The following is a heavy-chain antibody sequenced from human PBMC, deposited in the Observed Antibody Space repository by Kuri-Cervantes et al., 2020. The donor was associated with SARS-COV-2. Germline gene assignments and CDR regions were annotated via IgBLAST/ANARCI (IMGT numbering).Heavy chain of an antibody. CDR3: AKEERTAFDY. Sequence: GESLKISCAASGFTFSSYAMHWVRQAPGKGLEWVAVISYDGSNKYYADSVKGRFTISGDNSKNTLYLQMNSLRAEDTAVYYCAKEERTAFDYWGQGTLVTVSS. CDR2: ISYDGSNK. CDR1: GFTFSSYA. J-gene: IGHJ4*02. V-gene: IGHV3-30-3*01.